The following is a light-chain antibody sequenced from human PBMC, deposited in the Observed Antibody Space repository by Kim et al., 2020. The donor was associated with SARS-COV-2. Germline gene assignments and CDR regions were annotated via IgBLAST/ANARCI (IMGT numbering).Light chain of an antibody. Sequence: SVGDTVPMSCRASQDIGKPLGWYQQKPGKVPELLIYEAYTLQSVVPSRFSGRGSGTDFTLTLSGLQPEDVATYFCQRYGNAPLTFGGGTKVDIK. CDR1: QDIGKP. V-gene: IGKV1-27*01. CDR2: EAY. CDR3: QRYGNAPLT. J-gene: IGKJ4*01.